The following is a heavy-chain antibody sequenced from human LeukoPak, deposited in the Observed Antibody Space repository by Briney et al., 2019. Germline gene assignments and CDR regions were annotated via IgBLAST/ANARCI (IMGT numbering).Heavy chain of an antibody. CDR1: GYSFDYYW. CDR3: ARVGSVTNFGVVSYYFDY. V-gene: IGHV5-51*01. D-gene: IGHD3-3*01. Sequence: GESLKISCKASGYSFDYYWIAWVRQMPGKGLEWMGIIYPDDSDSTYSPSFQGQVTISVDKSVNTAYLQWSSLKASNTAIYYCARVGSVTNFGVVSYYFDYWGQGTLVTVSS. J-gene: IGHJ4*02. CDR2: IYPDDSDS.